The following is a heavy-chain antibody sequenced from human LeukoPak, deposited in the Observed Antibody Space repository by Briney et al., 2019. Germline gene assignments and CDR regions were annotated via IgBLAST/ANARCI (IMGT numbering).Heavy chain of an antibody. CDR2: IYYSGGT. CDR1: GFPFGDYA. CDR3: ARRGEGFGVALDY. D-gene: IGHD3-10*01. J-gene: IGHJ4*02. Sequence: GSLRLPCTASGFPFGDYAMSWFRQAPGKGLEWIGYIYYSGGTNYNPSLKSRVTISVDASKNQLSLKLTSVTAADTAVYYCARRGEGFGVALDYWGQGSLVTVSS. V-gene: IGHV4-59*08.